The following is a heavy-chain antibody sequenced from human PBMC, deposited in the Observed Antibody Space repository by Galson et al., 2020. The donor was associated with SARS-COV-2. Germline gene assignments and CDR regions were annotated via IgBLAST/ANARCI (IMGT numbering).Heavy chain of an antibody. J-gene: IGHJ4*02. CDR1: GGSISSSNW. V-gene: IGHV4-4*02. D-gene: IGHD3-10*01. CDR3: ARAPYYHGSGSPFDY. CDR2: IYHSGST. Sequence: SETLSLTCAVSGGSISSSNWWSWVRQPPGKGLEWIGEIYHSGSTNYNPSLKSRVTISVDKSKNQFSLKLSSVTAADTAVYYCARAPYYHGSGSPFDYWGQGTLVTVSS.